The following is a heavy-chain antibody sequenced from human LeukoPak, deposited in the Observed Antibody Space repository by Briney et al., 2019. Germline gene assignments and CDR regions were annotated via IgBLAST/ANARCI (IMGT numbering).Heavy chain of an antibody. CDR3: ARHLLDAFDI. Sequence: SQTLSLTCTVSGGSISSGGYYWSWIRQHPGKGLEWIGYTYYSGSTYYNPSLKSRVTISVDTSKNQFSLKLSSVTAADTAVYYCARHLLDAFDIWGQGTMVTVSS. J-gene: IGHJ3*02. CDR2: TYYSGST. CDR1: GGSISSGGYY. V-gene: IGHV4-31*03.